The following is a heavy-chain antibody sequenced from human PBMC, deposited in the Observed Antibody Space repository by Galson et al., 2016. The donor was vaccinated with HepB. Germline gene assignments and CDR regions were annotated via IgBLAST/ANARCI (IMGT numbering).Heavy chain of an antibody. D-gene: IGHD3-22*01. J-gene: IGHJ5*02. CDR2: INPNSGGT. CDR3: ARGALITMILNSPWFDP. Sequence: SVKVSCKASGYTFTAYYMHWVRQAPGQGLEWMGWINPNSGGTNYAQKFQGSVTMTRDTSISTADMELSRLRSDDTAVYYCARGALITMILNSPWFDPWGQGTLVTVSS. V-gene: IGHV1-2*04. CDR1: GYTFTAYY.